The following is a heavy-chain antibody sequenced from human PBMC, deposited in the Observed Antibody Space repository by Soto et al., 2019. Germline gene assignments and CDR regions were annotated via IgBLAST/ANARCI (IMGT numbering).Heavy chain of an antibody. D-gene: IGHD1-7*01. CDR2: VWYDGSYK. V-gene: IGHV3-33*03. J-gene: IGHJ4*02. CDR1: GFTFSNYG. CDR3: ARGYWKYGYFDY. Sequence: QVQLVECGGGVVQPGRSLRLSCAASGFTFSNYGMHWVRQAPGKGLEWVAVVWYDGSYKYDADSVKGRFTIFRNSSNNAFYLHMTSLRGEDTAVYHCARGYWKYGYFDYWGQGTLVTVSS.